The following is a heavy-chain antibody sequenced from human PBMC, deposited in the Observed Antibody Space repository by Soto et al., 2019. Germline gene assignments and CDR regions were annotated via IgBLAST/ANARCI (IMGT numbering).Heavy chain of an antibody. CDR3: ARDHAPVAGTSLPGY. CDR1: GFTFSSYA. V-gene: IGHV3-30*04. CDR2: ISYDGRIK. J-gene: IGHJ4*02. D-gene: IGHD6-19*01. Sequence: QVHLVESGGGVVQPGRSLRLSCAASGFTFSSYAMHCVRQAPGKGLEWVALISYDGRIKYYADSVRGRFSISRDNSKNTLYLQMNSPRTEDTAVYYCARDHAPVAGTSLPGYWGQGTLVTVSS.